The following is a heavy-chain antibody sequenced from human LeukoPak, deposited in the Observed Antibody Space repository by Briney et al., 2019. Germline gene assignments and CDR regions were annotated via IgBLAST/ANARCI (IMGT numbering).Heavy chain of an antibody. D-gene: IGHD6-13*01. J-gene: IGHJ4*02. Sequence: GGSLRLSCAASGFTVISYEMNWVRQAPGKGLEWVSYISSSGNSIFYADSVKGRFTISRDNAKNSLYLQMNSLGAEDTAVYCCARALPSSYYYFDYWGQGTLVTVSS. CDR3: ARALPSSYYYFDY. CDR1: GFTVISYE. CDR2: ISSSGNSI. V-gene: IGHV3-48*03.